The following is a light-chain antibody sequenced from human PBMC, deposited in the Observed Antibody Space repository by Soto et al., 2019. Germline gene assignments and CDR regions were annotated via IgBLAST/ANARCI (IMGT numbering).Light chain of an antibody. CDR2: DGS. V-gene: IGLV3-21*02. CDR3: KVWDSNSDNYV. J-gene: IGLJ1*01. CDR1: NIGSKS. Sequence: SYEXAHPRSLSFAPVQAARMPCVGDNIGSKSVYWYQQKPGQAPVVVVYDGSDRTSGIPERFSGSNSGTTATLTISRVEAVDEADYSCKVWDSNSDNYVFGDGNKVNVL.